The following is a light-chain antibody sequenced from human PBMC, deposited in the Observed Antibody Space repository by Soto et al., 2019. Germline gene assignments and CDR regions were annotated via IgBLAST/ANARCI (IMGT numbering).Light chain of an antibody. Sequence: QSALTQPASVSGSPGQSITISCTRTSSDLGGYNFVSWYQHHPGKAPKLMIYQVSNRPSGVSNRFSGSKSGNTASLTISGLQAEDEADYYCCSYTSSSPYVFGTGTQLTV. CDR1: SSDLGGYNF. J-gene: IGLJ1*01. CDR2: QVS. V-gene: IGLV2-14*01. CDR3: CSYTSSSPYV.